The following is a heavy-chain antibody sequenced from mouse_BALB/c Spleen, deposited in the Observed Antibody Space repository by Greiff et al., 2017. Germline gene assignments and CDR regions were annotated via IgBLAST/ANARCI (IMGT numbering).Heavy chain of an antibody. V-gene: IGHV5-6-5*01. CDR1: GFTFSSYA. CDR2: ISIGGST. Sequence: EVQLVESGGGLVKPGGSLKLSCAASGFTFSSYAMSWVRQTPEKRLEWVASISIGGSTYYPDSVKGRFTISRDNARNILYLQMSSLRSEDTAMYYCARVSTMITTTGFDYWGQGTTLTVSS. CDR3: ARVSTMITTTGFDY. D-gene: IGHD2-4*01. J-gene: IGHJ2*01.